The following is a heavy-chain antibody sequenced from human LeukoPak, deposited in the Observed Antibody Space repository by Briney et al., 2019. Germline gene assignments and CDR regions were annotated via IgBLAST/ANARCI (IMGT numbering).Heavy chain of an antibody. CDR2: INHSGST. V-gene: IGHV4-34*01. J-gene: IGHJ5*02. CDR3: ARGRIMITFGGVIANRFDP. D-gene: IGHD3-16*02. Sequence: SETLSLTCAVYGGSFSGYYWSWIRQPPGKGLEWIGEINHSGSTNYNPSLKSRVTISVETSKNQFSLKLSSVTAADTAVYYCARGRIMITFGGVIANRFDPWGQGTLVTVSS. CDR1: GGSFSGYY.